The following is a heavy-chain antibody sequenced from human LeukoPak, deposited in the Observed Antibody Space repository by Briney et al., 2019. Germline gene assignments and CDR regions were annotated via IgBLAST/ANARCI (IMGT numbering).Heavy chain of an antibody. CDR2: IRYDGSNK. D-gene: IGHD3-10*01. CDR1: GFTVSSNS. Sequence: PGGSLRLSCTVSGFTVSSNSMSWVRQAPGKGLEWVAFIRYDGSNKYYADSVKGRFTISRDNSKNTLYLQMNSLRAEDTAVYYCAKDMEDRWFGELSYYFDYWGQGTLVTVSS. V-gene: IGHV3-30*02. J-gene: IGHJ4*02. CDR3: AKDMEDRWFGELSYYFDY.